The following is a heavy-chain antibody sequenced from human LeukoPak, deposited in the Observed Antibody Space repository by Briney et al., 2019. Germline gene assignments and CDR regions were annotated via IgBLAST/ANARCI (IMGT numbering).Heavy chain of an antibody. CDR2: ISGSGGST. CDR1: GFTFSSYA. J-gene: IGHJ6*03. Sequence: GGSLRLSCAASGFTFSSYAMSWVRQAPGKGLEWVSAISGSGGSTYYADSVEGRFTISRDNSKNTLYLQMNSLRAEDTAVYYCARDHSSGYYYYMDVWGKGTTVTVSS. V-gene: IGHV3-23*01. D-gene: IGHD3-22*01. CDR3: ARDHSSGYYYYMDV.